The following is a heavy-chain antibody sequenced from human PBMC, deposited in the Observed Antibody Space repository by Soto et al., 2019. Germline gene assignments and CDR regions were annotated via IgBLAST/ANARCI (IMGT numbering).Heavy chain of an antibody. CDR3: ASQFSYDKYYFDY. D-gene: IGHD3-22*01. CDR1: DESIKSDKDD. CDR2: IYNSGNT. Sequence: PSGTMAISCSVCDESIKSDKDDGTWIRKHPGKGLEWIGYIYNSGNTFYSPSLKSRLTISIDTSKNQFSLKLSSVTAADTAVYYCASQFSYDKYYFDYWGQGTLVTVSS. V-gene: IGHV4-31*03. J-gene: IGHJ4*02.